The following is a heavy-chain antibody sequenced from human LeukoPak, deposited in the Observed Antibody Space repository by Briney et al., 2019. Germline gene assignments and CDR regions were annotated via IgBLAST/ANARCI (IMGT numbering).Heavy chain of an antibody. CDR1: GGTFSSYA. V-gene: IGHV1-69*01. Sequence: GSSVKVSCKASGGTFSSYAISWVRQAPGQGLEWMGGIIPIFGTANYAQKFQGRVTITADESTSTAYMELSSLRSEDTAVYYCARAPSPRSLPGYFGYWGQGTLVTVSS. CDR3: ARAPSPRSLPGYFGY. J-gene: IGHJ4*02. CDR2: IIPIFGTA.